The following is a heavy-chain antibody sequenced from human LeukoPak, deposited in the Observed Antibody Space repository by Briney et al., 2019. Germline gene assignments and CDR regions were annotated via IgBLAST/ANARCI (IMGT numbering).Heavy chain of an antibody. D-gene: IGHD3-10*01. Sequence: GGSLRLSCAASGFTFSSYSMNWVRQAPGKGLEWVTLISFDGNDKKYADSVKGRFTVSRDNSRNTLFLQMNSLRPEDTAVYYCARVYGSEIDYWGQGTLVTVPS. CDR2: ISFDGNDK. CDR1: GFTFSSYS. J-gene: IGHJ4*02. CDR3: ARVYGSEIDY. V-gene: IGHV3-30*03.